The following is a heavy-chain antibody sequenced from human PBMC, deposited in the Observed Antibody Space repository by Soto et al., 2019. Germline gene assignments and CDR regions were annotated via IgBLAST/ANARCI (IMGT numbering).Heavy chain of an antibody. D-gene: IGHD1-26*01. CDR2: IYYSGST. V-gene: IGHV4-59*01. CDR3: ARGRTVGGLFDY. CDR1: DGSMSTYY. Sequence: KTSETLSLTCTLSDGSMSTYYWNWIRQSPGKGLEWIGYIYYSGSTNYNPPLKSRVTISIDTSKNQFSLNLKSVTAADTAVYFCARGRTVGGLFDYWGQGKLVTVSS. J-gene: IGHJ4*02.